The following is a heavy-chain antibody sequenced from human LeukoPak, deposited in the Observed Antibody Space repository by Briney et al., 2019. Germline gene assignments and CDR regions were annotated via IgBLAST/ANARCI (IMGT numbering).Heavy chain of an antibody. D-gene: IGHD3-22*01. CDR2: ISGSGGST. Sequence: PGGSLRLSCAASGFTFSSYAMSWVRQAPGKGLEWVSTISGSGGSTYYADSVKGRFTISRDNSKNTLYPQMNSLRAEDTAVYYCAKARYFCDSSDASDIWGQGTLVSVSP. J-gene: IGHJ3*02. V-gene: IGHV3-23*01. CDR3: AKARYFCDSSDASDI. CDR1: GFTFSSYA.